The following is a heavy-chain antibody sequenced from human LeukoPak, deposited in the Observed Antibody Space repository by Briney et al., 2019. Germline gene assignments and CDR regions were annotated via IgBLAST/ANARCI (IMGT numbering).Heavy chain of an antibody. D-gene: IGHD3-3*01. CDR3: ARVGSGAPLLPDY. Sequence: PGGSLRLSCAASGFTFDDYAMHWVRQAPGKGLEWVSLISGDGGSTYYADSVKGRFTISRDNAKNSLYLQMNSLRADDTAVYYCARVGSGAPLLPDYWGPGTLVTVSS. J-gene: IGHJ4*02. CDR1: GFTFDDYA. CDR2: ISGDGGST. V-gene: IGHV3-43*02.